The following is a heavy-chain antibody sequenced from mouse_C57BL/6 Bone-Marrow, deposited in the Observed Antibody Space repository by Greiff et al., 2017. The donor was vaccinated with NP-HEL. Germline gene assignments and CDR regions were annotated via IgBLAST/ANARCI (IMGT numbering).Heavy chain of an antibody. CDR3: AVDYYFDY. CDR1: GYTFTSYW. D-gene: IGHD2-4*01. Sequence: QVHVKQPGAELVMPGASVKLSCKASGYTFTSYWMHWVKQRPGQGLEWIGEIDPSDSYTNYNQKFKGKSTLTVDKSSSTAYMQLSSLTSEDSAVYYCAVDYYFDYWGQGTTLTVSS. CDR2: IDPSDSYT. V-gene: IGHV1-69*01. J-gene: IGHJ2*01.